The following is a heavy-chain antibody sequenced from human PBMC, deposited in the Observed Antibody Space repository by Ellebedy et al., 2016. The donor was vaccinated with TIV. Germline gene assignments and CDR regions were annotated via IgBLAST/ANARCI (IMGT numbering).Heavy chain of an antibody. CDR2: ITANGLTT. J-gene: IGHJ3*01. V-gene: IGHV3-23*01. CDR3: VRDRNYPNDVFDL. Sequence: GESLKISXAASGITFSSYAMSWVRQAPGRGPEWVSTITANGLTTWYADSVKGRFTISRDNSKSTVSLQMYSLRAEDTAPYYCVRDRNYPNDVFDLWGQGTMVTVSS. CDR1: GITFSSYA. D-gene: IGHD5-24*01.